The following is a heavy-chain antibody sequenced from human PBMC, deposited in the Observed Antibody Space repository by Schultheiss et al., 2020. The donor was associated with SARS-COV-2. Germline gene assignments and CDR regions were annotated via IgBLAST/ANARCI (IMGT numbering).Heavy chain of an antibody. CDR2: IYYSGST. J-gene: IGHJ4*02. Sequence: SETLSLTCTVSGGSISSGGYYRSWIRQHPGKGLEWIGYIYYSGSTYYNPSLKSRVTISVDTSKNQFSLKLSSVTAADTAVYYCARDSPLSGRYYFDYWGQGTLVTVSS. CDR1: GGSISSGGYY. D-gene: IGHD3-10*01. V-gene: IGHV4-31*03. CDR3: ARDSPLSGRYYFDY.